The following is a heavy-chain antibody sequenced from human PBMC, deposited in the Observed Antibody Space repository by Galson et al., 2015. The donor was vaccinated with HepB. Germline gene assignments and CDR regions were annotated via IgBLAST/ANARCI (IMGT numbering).Heavy chain of an antibody. CDR3: ATSPTPPVYYYYYATDV. CDR2: IDPSDPYG. V-gene: IGHV5-10-1*01. Sequence: QSGAEVKKPGESLRISCKGSGYSFTSYFITWVRQLPGKGLEWMGTIDPSDPYGNYSPSFKGHVTISVDKSINTAYLQWTSLEASDTAMYYCATSPTPPVYYYYYATDVWGQGTTVTVSS. CDR1: GYSFTSYF. J-gene: IGHJ6*02.